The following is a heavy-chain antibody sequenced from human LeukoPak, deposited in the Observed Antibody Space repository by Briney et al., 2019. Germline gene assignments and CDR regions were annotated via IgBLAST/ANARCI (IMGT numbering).Heavy chain of an antibody. CDR2: ISGSGGST. Sequence: GGSLRLSCAASGFTFSSYAMSWVRQAPGKGLEWVSAISGSGGSTYYADSVKGRFTISRDNSKNTLYLQMNSLRAEDAAVYYCAKLDISEVFFDYWGQGTLVTVSS. V-gene: IGHV3-23*01. J-gene: IGHJ4*02. D-gene: IGHD3/OR15-3a*01. CDR3: AKLDISEVFFDY. CDR1: GFTFSSYA.